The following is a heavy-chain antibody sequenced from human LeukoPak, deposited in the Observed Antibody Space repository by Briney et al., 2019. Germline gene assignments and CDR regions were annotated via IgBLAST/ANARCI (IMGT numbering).Heavy chain of an antibody. CDR3: AKDYRNYDSSCSYDY. Sequence: GRSLRLSCAASGFTFTSYGMHWVRQAPGQGLEWVAVISYDGSNKYYADSVKGRFTISRDNSKNTLYLQMNSLRAEDTAVYYCAKDYRNYDSSCSYDYWGQGTLVTVAS. CDR1: GFTFTSYG. CDR2: ISYDGSNK. D-gene: IGHD3-22*01. V-gene: IGHV3-30*18. J-gene: IGHJ4*02.